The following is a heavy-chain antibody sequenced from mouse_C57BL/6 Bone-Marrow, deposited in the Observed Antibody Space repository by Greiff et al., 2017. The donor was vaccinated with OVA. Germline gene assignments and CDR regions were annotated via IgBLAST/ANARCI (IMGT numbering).Heavy chain of an antibody. CDR2: IHPYSGST. CDR3: KNTTVGGDY. V-gene: IGHV1-64*01. D-gene: IGHD1-1*01. Sequence: VQLQQPGAELVKPGASVKLSCKASGYTFTSYWMHWVKQRPGQGLEWIGMIHPYSGSTNYNEKFKGKATLTVDKSSSTAYMQLSSLTSEDAAVYYCKNTTVGGDYWGQGTSVTVSS. J-gene: IGHJ4*01. CDR1: GYTFTSYW.